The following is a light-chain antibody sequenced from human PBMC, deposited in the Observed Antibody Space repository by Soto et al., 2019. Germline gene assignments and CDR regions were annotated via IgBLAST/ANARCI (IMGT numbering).Light chain of an antibody. CDR2: GAS. Sequence: EIVMTQSPATLSVSPGERATLSCRASQSVSSNLAWYQQKPGQAPRLRIYGASTRATGIPARFSGSGSGTEFTLTISSRQSEDFAVYYCQQYNNWPPWTFGQGTKLEIK. CDR1: QSVSSN. V-gene: IGKV3-15*01. J-gene: IGKJ2*02. CDR3: QQYNNWPPWT.